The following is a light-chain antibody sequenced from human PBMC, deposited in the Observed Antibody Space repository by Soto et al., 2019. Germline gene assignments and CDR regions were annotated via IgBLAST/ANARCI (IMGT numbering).Light chain of an antibody. CDR3: NSYTTLSNRV. CDR1: SSNIGNNY. J-gene: IGLJ1*01. Sequence: QSVLTQPPSVSAAPGQKVTISCSGSSSNIGNNYVSWYQQLPGTAPKLLIYEVTNRPSGVSNRFSGSKSGNTASLTISGLQAEDEANYYCNSYTTLSNRVFGTGTKLTVL. V-gene: IGLV1-51*01. CDR2: EVT.